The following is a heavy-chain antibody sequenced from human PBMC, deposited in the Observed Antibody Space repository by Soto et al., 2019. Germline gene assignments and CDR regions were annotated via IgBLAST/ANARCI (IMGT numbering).Heavy chain of an antibody. V-gene: IGHV3-7*03. Sequence: GGSLRLSCAVSGFSFGTYWMSWVRQAPGKGLEWLASIKQDGSERYYLDSVKGRFTISRDNAKDSLSLQMNSMRGEDTAFYYCARDVGPITIFGDALSGYFDFWGQGTLVTVSS. D-gene: IGHD3-3*01. CDR1: GFSFGTYW. CDR3: ARDVGPITIFGDALSGYFDF. CDR2: IKQDGSER. J-gene: IGHJ4*02.